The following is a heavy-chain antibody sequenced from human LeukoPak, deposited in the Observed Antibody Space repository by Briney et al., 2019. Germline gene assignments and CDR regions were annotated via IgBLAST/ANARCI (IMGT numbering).Heavy chain of an antibody. CDR3: ARDHEPPYSSSWYGY. D-gene: IGHD6-13*01. J-gene: IGHJ4*02. V-gene: IGHV1-18*04. CDR2: ISAYNGNT. CDR1: GYRFTGYF. Sequence: ASVKVSCKASGYRFTGYFIHWVRQAPGQGLEWMGWISAYNGNTNYAQKLQGRVTMTTDTSTSTAYMELRSLRSDDTAVYYCARDHEPPYSSSWYGYWGQGTLVTVSS.